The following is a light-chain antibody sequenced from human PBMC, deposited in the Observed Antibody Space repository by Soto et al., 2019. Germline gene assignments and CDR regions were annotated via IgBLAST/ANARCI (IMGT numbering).Light chain of an antibody. J-gene: IGKJ1*01. CDR2: DIS. CDR3: QQYGNSPWT. CDR1: QSVSNNY. V-gene: IGKV3-20*01. Sequence: EILLTQSPGTLSLSPGEIATLSCRSSQSVSNNYLAWYQQKPGQAPRLLIYDISSRATGIPDRFSGSGSVTDFTLTISRLEPEDFAVYYCQQYGNSPWTFGQGTKVDIK.